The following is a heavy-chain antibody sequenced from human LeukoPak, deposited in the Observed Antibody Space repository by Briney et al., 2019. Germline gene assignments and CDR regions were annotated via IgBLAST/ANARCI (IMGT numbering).Heavy chain of an antibody. CDR1: GFIFSNYW. Sequence: GGSLRLSCAASGFIFSNYWMNWVRQAPGKGLEWVSSISTSSSYIYYADSVKGRFTISRDNAKNSLYLQMNSLRAEDTAVYYCARDVYYGSGSYYAEYYMDVWGKGTTVTISS. D-gene: IGHD3-10*01. J-gene: IGHJ6*03. V-gene: IGHV3-21*01. CDR2: ISTSSSYI. CDR3: ARDVYYGSGSYYAEYYMDV.